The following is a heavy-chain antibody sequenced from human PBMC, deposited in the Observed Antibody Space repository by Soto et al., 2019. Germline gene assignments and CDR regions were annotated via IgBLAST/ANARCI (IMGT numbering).Heavy chain of an antibody. V-gene: IGHV3-11*03. Sequence: PGGSLRLSCAASGFTFSGYYRSWIRQAPGKGLEWVAWIASTGTYTNYADSVKGRLTISRDNSKSSLYRQINSLRAEDTALYYCVRKLCGLDVWGRGTTVTVSS. CDR2: IASTGTYT. J-gene: IGHJ6*02. D-gene: IGHD3-16*01. CDR1: GFTFSGYY. CDR3: VRKLCGLDV.